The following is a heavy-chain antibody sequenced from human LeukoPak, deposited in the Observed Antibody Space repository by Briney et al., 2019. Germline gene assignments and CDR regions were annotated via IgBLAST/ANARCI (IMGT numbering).Heavy chain of an antibody. CDR1: GGSLSPYY. D-gene: IGHD1-26*01. CDR3: VRLDSGDHGNIPH. J-gene: IGHJ1*01. V-gene: IGHV4-59*08. Sequence: SPETLSLTCTVSGGSLSPYYWTWIRQPPGKGLEWIGYIYHTGTTRYNPSLNSRVTISVGTSKNQFSLRLNSVTAADTAIYYCVRLDSGDHGNIPHWGQGTLVTVSS. CDR2: IYHTGTT.